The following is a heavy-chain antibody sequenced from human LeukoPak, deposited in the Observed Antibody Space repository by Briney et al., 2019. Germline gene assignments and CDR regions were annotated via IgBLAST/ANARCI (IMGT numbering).Heavy chain of an antibody. J-gene: IGHJ4*02. V-gene: IGHV4-39*01. CDR2: IYYSGST. CDR3: ARYRIQLVAGYFDY. D-gene: IGHD6-6*01. Sequence: PSETLSLTCTVSGGSISSSSYYWGWIRQPPGKGLEWIGSIYYSGSTYYNPSLKSRVTISVDTSKNQFSLKLSSVTAADTAVYYCARYRIQLVAGYFDYWGQGTLVTASS. CDR1: GGSISSSSYY.